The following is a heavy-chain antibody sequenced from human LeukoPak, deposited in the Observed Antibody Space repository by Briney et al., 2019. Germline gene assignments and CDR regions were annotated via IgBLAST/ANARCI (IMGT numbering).Heavy chain of an antibody. J-gene: IGHJ3*02. D-gene: IGHD3-16*01. CDR3: ARDKGEPLSRPGAFDI. CDR1: GFTFSSYE. CDR2: ISSSGRTI. V-gene: IGHV3-48*03. Sequence: QTGGSLRLSCAASGFTFSSYEMNWVRQAPGKGLEWVSFISSSGRTIYYADSVKGRFTISRDNAKNSLYLQMNSLRAEDTAVYYCARDKGEPLSRPGAFDIWGQGTMVTVSP.